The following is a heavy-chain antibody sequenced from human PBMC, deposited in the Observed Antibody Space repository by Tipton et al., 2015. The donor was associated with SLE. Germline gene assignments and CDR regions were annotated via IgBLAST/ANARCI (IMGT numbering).Heavy chain of an antibody. CDR1: GFTFSDYA. V-gene: IGHV3-33*01. Sequence: SLRLSCAASGFTFSDYAMHWVRQPPGKGLEWVAITYFDGSTKYYVDSVKGRFTISRDNSKNTLYLQMNSLRADDTAVYYCARDLGAFDIWGQGTMVTVSS. CDR3: ARDLGAFDI. J-gene: IGHJ3*02. CDR2: TYFDGSTK.